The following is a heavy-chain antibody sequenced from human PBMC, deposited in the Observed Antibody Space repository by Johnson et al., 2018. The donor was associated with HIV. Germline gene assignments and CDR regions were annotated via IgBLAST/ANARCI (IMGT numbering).Heavy chain of an antibody. CDR1: GFTFSSYD. CDR3: ARGPPLQWELRGNAFDI. J-gene: IGHJ3*02. CDR2: IGTAGDT. V-gene: IGHV3-13*01. Sequence: MLLVESGGGLVQPGGSLRLSCAASGFTFSSYDMHWVRQATGKGLEWVSAIGTAGDTYYPGSVQGRVTISRENAKNSWYLKMNSLRAGDTAGYYCARGPPLQWELRGNAFDIWGQGTMVTVSS. D-gene: IGHD1-26*01.